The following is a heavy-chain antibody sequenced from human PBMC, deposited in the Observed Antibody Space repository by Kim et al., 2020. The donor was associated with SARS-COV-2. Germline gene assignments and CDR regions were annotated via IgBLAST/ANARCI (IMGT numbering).Heavy chain of an antibody. D-gene: IGHD6-6*01. Sequence: SVKGRFTISRDNYKNTLYLQMNSLRAEDTAVYYCARGEYSSSSGAYYFDYWGQGTLVTVSS. CDR3: ARGEYSSSSGAYYFDY. J-gene: IGHJ4*02. V-gene: IGHV3-53*01.